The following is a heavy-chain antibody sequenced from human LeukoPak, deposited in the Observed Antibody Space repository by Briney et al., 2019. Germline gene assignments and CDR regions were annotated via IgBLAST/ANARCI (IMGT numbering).Heavy chain of an antibody. V-gene: IGHV3-9*01. CDR1: GFTFDDYA. CDR2: ISWNSGSI. D-gene: IGHD3-22*01. J-gene: IGHJ4*02. Sequence: GRSLRLSCAASGFTFDDYAMHWVRQAPGKGLEWGSGISWNSGSIGYADSVKGRFTISRDNAKNSLYLQMNSLRAEDTALYYCAKALYYDSSGYSPFDYWGQGTLVTVSS. CDR3: AKALYYDSSGYSPFDY.